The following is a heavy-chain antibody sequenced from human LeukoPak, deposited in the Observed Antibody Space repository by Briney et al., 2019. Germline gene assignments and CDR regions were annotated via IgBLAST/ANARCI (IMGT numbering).Heavy chain of an antibody. CDR3: ARAGAPPTPVTTIGYYYGTDV. D-gene: IGHD2-15*01. V-gene: IGHV1-2*04. J-gene: IGHJ6*02. Sequence: ASVKVGCKASGYTFTGYYMHWVGQAAGQGLEWMGWMNPNSGGTNYARTVEGWVTMTRDTSISAACMELGGVRADDRAVCVCARAGAPPTPVTTIGYYYGTDVWGQGTTVTVSS. CDR1: GYTFTGYY. CDR2: MNPNSGGT.